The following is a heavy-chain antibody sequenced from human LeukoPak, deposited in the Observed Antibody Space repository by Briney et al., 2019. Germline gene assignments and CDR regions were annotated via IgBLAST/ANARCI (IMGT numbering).Heavy chain of an antibody. CDR1: GGSISSYY. D-gene: IGHD2-2*01. CDR3: ARGTTSGLGLDY. J-gene: IGHJ4*02. Sequence: SETLSLTCTVSGGSISSYYWSWIRQPPGKGLEWIGYINYSGSTNYNPSLKSRVTISVDTSKNQFSLKLSSVIAADTAVYYCARGTTSGLGLDYWGQGTLVTVSS. V-gene: IGHV4-59*01. CDR2: INYSGST.